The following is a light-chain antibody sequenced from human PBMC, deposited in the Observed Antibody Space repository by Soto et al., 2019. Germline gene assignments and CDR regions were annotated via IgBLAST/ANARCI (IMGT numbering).Light chain of an antibody. CDR3: AAWDDSLNGVV. CDR1: SSNIGRNF. V-gene: IGLV1-44*01. Sequence: QSVLTQSPTASGTPGQRGTISCSGSSSNIGRNFVTWYQQLPGTAPKLLIYNNNQRPSGVPDRFSGSKSGTSASLAIRGLQSEDEAHFHCAAWDDSLNGVVFGGGTKLTVL. J-gene: IGLJ3*02. CDR2: NNN.